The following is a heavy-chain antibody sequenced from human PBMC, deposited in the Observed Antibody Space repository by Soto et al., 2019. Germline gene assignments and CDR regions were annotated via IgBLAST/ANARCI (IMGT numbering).Heavy chain of an antibody. Sequence: PGESLNISCKGSGYSFTSYWTGWVRQMPGKGLEWMGRIDPSDSYTNYNPPFQGHVTISVDKSISTAYLQWSSLKASDTAMYYCARLYGGNSGMDVWGQGTTVTVSS. CDR1: GYSFTSYW. V-gene: IGHV5-10-1*01. J-gene: IGHJ6*02. CDR3: ARLYGGNSGMDV. CDR2: IDPSDSYT. D-gene: IGHD4-17*01.